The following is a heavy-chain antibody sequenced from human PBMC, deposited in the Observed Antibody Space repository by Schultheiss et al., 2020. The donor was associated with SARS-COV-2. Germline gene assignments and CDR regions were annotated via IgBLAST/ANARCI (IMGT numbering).Heavy chain of an antibody. D-gene: IGHD6-13*01. CDR3: TTDLSSWPYYYYYGMDV. CDR1: GFTFSSYA. J-gene: IGHJ6*02. Sequence: GGSLRLSCAASGFTFSSYAMSWVRQAPGKGLEWVSAISGSGGSTYYADSVKGRFTISRDNSKNTLYLQMNSLKTEDTAVYYCTTDLSSWPYYYYYGMDVWGQGTTVTVSS. CDR2: ISGSGGST. V-gene: IGHV3-23*01.